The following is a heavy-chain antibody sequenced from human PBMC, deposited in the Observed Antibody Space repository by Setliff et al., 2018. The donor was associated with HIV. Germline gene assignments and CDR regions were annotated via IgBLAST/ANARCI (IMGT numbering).Heavy chain of an antibody. CDR2: ISGSGGST. J-gene: IGHJ5*02. CDR1: GFTFSSYA. Sequence: PGGSLRLSCAASGFTFSSYAMSWVRQAPGKGLELVSAISGSGGSTYYADSVKGRFTISRDNSKNTLDLQMSSLEAEDTAVYYCVREERAADSGSYYSSRWFDRWGQGTLVTVSS. D-gene: IGHD1-26*01. CDR3: VREERAADSGSYYSSRWFDR. V-gene: IGHV3-23*01.